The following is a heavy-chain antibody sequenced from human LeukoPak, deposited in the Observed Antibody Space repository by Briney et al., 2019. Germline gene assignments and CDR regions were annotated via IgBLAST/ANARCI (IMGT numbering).Heavy chain of an antibody. CDR1: GFTFSGYS. Sequence: GGSLRLSCAASGFTFSGYSMNWVRQAPGKGLEWVSSTSSSSYIYYADSVKGRFTISRDNAKNSLYLQMNSLRAEDTAVYYCARGPESCSPHFDYWGQGTLVTVSS. J-gene: IGHJ4*02. D-gene: IGHD2-15*01. CDR3: ARGPESCSPHFDY. CDR2: TSSSSYI. V-gene: IGHV3-21*01.